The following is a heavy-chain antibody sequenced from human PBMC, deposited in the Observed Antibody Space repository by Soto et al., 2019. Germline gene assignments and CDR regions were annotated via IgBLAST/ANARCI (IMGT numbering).Heavy chain of an antibody. J-gene: IGHJ4*02. D-gene: IGHD1-20*01. CDR2: ISAHNGNT. CDR1: GYAFTTYG. Sequence: QVHLVQSGAEVKKPGASVKVSCKGSGYAFTTYGITWVRQAHGQGLEWRGWISAHNGNTNYAPKLQGRVTVTRDTSTSTAYMELRSLRSDDTAVYFCARGRYGDYWGQGALVTVSS. V-gene: IGHV1-18*01. CDR3: ARGRYGDY.